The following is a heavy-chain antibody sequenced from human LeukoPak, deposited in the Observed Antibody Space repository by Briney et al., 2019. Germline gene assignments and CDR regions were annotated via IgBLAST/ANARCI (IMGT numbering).Heavy chain of an antibody. CDR1: GGSISSSSYY. D-gene: IGHD1-26*01. CDR2: IYCSGST. V-gene: IGHV4-39*01. J-gene: IGHJ5*02. Sequence: SETLSLTCTVSGGSISSSSYYWGWIRQPPGKGLEWIGSIYCSGSTYYNPSLKSRVTISVDTSKNQFSLKLSSVTAADTAVYYCARARRQILVGNWFDPWGQGTLVTVSS. CDR3: ARARRQILVGNWFDP.